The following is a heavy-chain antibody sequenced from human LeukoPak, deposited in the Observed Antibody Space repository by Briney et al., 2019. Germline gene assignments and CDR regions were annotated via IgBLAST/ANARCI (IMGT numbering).Heavy chain of an antibody. CDR1: GFTFSSYSMN. CDR3: ARQQRGYSYGYWSY. J-gene: IGHJ4*02. CDR2: IYYSGST. V-gene: IGHV4-39*01. D-gene: IGHD5-18*01. Sequence: GSLRLSCAASGFTFSSYSMNWVRQAPGKGLEWIGSIYYSGSTYYNPSLKSRVTISVDTSKNQFSLKLSSVTAADTAVYYCARQQRGYSYGYWSYWGQGTLVTVSS.